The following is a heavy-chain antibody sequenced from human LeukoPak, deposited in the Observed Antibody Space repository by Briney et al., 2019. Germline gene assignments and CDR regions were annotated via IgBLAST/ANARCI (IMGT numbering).Heavy chain of an antibody. V-gene: IGHV4-59*01. CDR1: GGSISNYY. CDR2: IYYSGST. CDR3: ARVELRFLERGSYYFDY. D-gene: IGHD3-3*01. J-gene: IGHJ4*02. Sequence: TSETLSLTCTVSGGSISNYYWSWIRQPPGKGLEWIGYIYYSGSTIYTPSLKSRVTISVDASKNQFSLKLNSVTAADTAVYYCARVELRFLERGSYYFDYWGQGTLVTVSS.